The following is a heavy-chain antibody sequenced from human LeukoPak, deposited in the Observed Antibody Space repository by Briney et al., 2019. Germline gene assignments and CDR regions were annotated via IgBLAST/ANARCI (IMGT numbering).Heavy chain of an antibody. CDR2: ISSSSSYI. CDR1: GFTFSSYS. V-gene: IGHV3-21*01. Sequence: GSLRLSCAASGFTFSSYSMNCVRQAPGKGLEWVSSISSSSSYIYYADSVKGRFTISRDNAKNSLYLQMNSLRAEDTAVYYCAREGAAAGTPYAFDIWGQGTMVTVSS. J-gene: IGHJ3*02. CDR3: AREGAAAGTPYAFDI. D-gene: IGHD6-13*01.